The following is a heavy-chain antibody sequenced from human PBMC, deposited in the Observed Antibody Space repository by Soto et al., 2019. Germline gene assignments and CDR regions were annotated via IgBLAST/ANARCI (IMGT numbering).Heavy chain of an antibody. CDR1: GYTFTSYG. CDR2: ISAYNGNT. D-gene: IGHD1-26*01. Sequence: GASVKVSCKASGYTFTSYGISWVRQAPGQGLEWMGWISAYNGNTNYAQKLQGRVTMTTDTSTSTVNLELRSLRSDDTAVYYCARTRYTRSLKYYFDYWGQGTLVTVSS. J-gene: IGHJ4*02. V-gene: IGHV1-18*01. CDR3: ARTRYTRSLKYYFDY.